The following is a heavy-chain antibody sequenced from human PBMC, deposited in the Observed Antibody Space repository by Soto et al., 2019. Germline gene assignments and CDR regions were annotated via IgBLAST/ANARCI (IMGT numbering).Heavy chain of an antibody. D-gene: IGHD2-2*01. V-gene: IGHV3-30-3*01. J-gene: IGHJ6*02. Sequence: QVQLVESGGGVVQPGRSLRLSCAASGFTFSSYAMHWVRQAPGKGLEWVAVISYDGSNKYYADSVKGRFTISRDNSKNPLYRQMNSRGAEDRAVYYCGRDVDDAGSTSCYVCYYYGMDVWGQGPTVTASS. CDR1: GFTFSSYA. CDR3: GRDVDDAGSTSCYVCYYYGMDV. CDR2: ISYDGSNK.